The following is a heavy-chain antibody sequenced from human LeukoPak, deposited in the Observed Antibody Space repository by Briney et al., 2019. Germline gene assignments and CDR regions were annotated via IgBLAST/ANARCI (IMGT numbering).Heavy chain of an antibody. CDR1: GFTFSGYS. V-gene: IGHV3-21*04. CDR2: ISSSSSYI. Sequence: GGSLRLSCAASGFTFSGYSMNWVRQAPGKGLEWVSSISSSSSYIYYADSVKGRFTISRDNAKNSLYLQMNSLRAEDTALYYCAKDLYGGNSGGNFDYWGQGTLVTVSS. J-gene: IGHJ4*02. CDR3: AKDLYGGNSGGNFDY. D-gene: IGHD4-23*01.